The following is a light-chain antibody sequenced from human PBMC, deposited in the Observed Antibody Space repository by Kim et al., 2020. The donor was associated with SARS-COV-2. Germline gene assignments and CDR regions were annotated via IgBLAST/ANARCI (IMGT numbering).Light chain of an antibody. Sequence: EIVMTQSPATLSVSPGERATLSCRASQSVSSNLAWYQQKPGQAPRRLINGASTRATGIPARFSGSGSGTEFTLTISSLQSEDFAVYYYQQYNNWPFTFGPGTKVDIK. CDR1: QSVSSN. J-gene: IGKJ3*01. CDR3: QQYNNWPFT. CDR2: GAS. V-gene: IGKV3-15*01.